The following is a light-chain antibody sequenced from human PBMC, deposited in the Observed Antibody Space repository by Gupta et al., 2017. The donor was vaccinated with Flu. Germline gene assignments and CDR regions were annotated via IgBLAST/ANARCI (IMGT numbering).Light chain of an antibody. CDR3: QQYNSFPWT. CDR1: QSISVL. CDR2: KAS. Sequence: GDRVNITCRTSQSISVLLAWYQQKSGKAPKFLIYKASSLESGVPSRFSGSGSGTEFTLTITSLQPDDFATYYCQQYNSFPWTFGLGTKVEVK. J-gene: IGKJ1*01. V-gene: IGKV1-5*03.